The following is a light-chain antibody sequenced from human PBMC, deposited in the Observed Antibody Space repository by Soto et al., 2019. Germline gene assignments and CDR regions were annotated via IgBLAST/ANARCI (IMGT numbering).Light chain of an antibody. Sequence: DSQMTQYPSTLSASVGDRVTITCRASQSISSWLARYQQKPGKAPKLLISKASTLQSGVPPRFSGSGSGTEFTLTISSLQPDDFATYYCQQYESYPMTFGGGTKVEIK. J-gene: IGKJ4*01. CDR1: QSISSW. V-gene: IGKV1-5*03. CDR2: KAS. CDR3: QQYESYPMT.